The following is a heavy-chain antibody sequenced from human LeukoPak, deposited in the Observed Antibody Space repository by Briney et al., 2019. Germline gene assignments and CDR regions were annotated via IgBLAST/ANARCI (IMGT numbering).Heavy chain of an antibody. V-gene: IGHV3-74*01. D-gene: IGHD6-6*01. Sequence: PGGSLRLSYAVSGFTFSSYWMHWVRQAPGKGLVWVSRIKTDGSSTGYADSVKGRFTISRDNAKNTLYLQMDSLRAEDTAVYYCARESAGAALGDWGQGTLVTVSS. CDR1: GFTFSSYW. CDR2: IKTDGSST. J-gene: IGHJ4*02. CDR3: ARESAGAALGD.